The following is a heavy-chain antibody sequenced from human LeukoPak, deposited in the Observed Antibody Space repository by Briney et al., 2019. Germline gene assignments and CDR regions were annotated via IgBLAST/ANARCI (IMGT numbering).Heavy chain of an antibody. V-gene: IGHV3-49*04. CDR2: IRSKAYSGTT. Sequence: GGSLRLSCTASGFTFGDYAMSWVRRAPGKGLEWVGFIRSKAYSGTTDYAASVKGRFTISRDDSKTIAYLQMNSLKTEDTAVYYCSSSSAWAAAGYTFDDWGQGTLVTVS. D-gene: IGHD6-13*01. J-gene: IGHJ4*02. CDR3: SSSSAWAAAGYTFDD. CDR1: GFTFGDYA.